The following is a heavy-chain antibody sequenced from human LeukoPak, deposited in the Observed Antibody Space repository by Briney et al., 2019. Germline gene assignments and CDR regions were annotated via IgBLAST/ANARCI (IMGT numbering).Heavy chain of an antibody. J-gene: IGHJ1*01. V-gene: IGHV3-74*01. CDR2: IKSDGST. Sequence: GGSLRLSCAASGFTFSSYWMHWVRQAPGKGLVWVSRIKSDGSTNYADPVKGRFAISRDNTKNTVSLQMNSLRAEDTGVYYCARAPSEIGGYYPEYFRHWGQGTLVTVSS. CDR3: ARAPSEIGGYYPEYFRH. CDR1: GFTFSSYW. D-gene: IGHD3-22*01.